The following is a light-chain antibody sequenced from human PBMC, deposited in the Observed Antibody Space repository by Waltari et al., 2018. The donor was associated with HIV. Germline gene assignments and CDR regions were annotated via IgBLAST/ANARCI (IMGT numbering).Light chain of an antibody. CDR3: QTWDTNSLYV. Sequence: SYDVTQTPSVSVAPGQTAILTCPGDRLGDKFTCWYQQKPGQSPVLVIYQDSKRPSGIPERFSASNSENTATLTISGTQATDEADYYCQTWDTNSLYVFGSGTKVSVL. CDR2: QDS. J-gene: IGLJ1*01. CDR1: RLGDKF. V-gene: IGLV3-1*01.